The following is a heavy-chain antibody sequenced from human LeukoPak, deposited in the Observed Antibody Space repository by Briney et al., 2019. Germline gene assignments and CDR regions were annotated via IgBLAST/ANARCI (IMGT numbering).Heavy chain of an antibody. CDR1: GFTFSNYA. J-gene: IGHJ4*02. V-gene: IGHV3-23*01. D-gene: IGHD5-24*01. CDR3: ARGGEMATIPFDY. Sequence: GGSLRLSCAASGFTFSNYAMSWVRQAPGKGLEWVSAISGSGGNTYYADSVKGRFTISRDNSKNTLYLQMNSLRAEDTAVYYCARGGEMATIPFDYWGQGTLVTVSS. CDR2: ISGSGGNT.